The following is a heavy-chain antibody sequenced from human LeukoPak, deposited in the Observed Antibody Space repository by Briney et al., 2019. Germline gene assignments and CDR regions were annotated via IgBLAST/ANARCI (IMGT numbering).Heavy chain of an antibody. J-gene: IGHJ3*02. D-gene: IGHD3-3*01. CDR1: GYTFTSYY. CDR3: ARLGITIFGVVTGPIAAFDI. Sequence: ASVKVSCKASGYTFTSYYMHWVRQAPGQGLEWMGGIIPIFGTANYAQKLQGRVTMTTDTSTSTAYMELRSLRSDDTAVYYCARLGITIFGVVTGPIAAFDIWGQGTMVTVSS. V-gene: IGHV1-18*04. CDR2: IIPIFGTA.